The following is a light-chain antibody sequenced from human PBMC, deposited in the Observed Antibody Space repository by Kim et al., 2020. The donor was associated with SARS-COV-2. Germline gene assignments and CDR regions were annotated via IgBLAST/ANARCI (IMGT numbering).Light chain of an antibody. V-gene: IGKV3-20*01. CDR2: DAS. CDR1: QTISSVY. CDR3: QQYDTTHS. Sequence: SLSPGERANLSCRASQTISSVYIAWFQQHPGQAPRLLIYDASTRATGITDRFSGSGSGTDFTLTISRLEPEDFAMYYCQQYDTTHSFGQGTKLEI. J-gene: IGKJ2*01.